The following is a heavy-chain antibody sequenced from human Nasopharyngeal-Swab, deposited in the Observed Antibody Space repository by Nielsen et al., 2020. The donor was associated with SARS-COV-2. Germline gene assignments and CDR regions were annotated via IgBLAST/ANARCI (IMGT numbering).Heavy chain of an antibody. J-gene: IGHJ4*02. CDR3: AREGGIVATTYFDY. D-gene: IGHD5-12*01. Sequence: WIRQPPGKGLEWIGEINHSGSTNYNPSLKSRVTISVDTSKNQFSLKPSSVTAADTAVYYCAREGGIVATTYFDYWGQGTRVTVSS. CDR2: INHSGST. V-gene: IGHV4-34*01.